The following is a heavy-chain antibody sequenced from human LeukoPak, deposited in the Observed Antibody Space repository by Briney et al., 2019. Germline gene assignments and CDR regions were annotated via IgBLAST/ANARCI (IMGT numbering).Heavy chain of an antibody. CDR2: IKEDGSEK. Sequence: PGGSLRLSCAASGFTFRTYWLSWVRQAPGKGLEWVANIKEDGSEKFYVDSVKGRFTISRDNTKNSLYLQMNSLRAEDTAVYYCARDGRDRRGSDGSGYWTYYFDYWGQGTLVTVSS. V-gene: IGHV3-7*01. D-gene: IGHD3-22*01. CDR1: GFTFRTYW. CDR3: ARDGRDRRGSDGSGYWTYYFDY. J-gene: IGHJ4*02.